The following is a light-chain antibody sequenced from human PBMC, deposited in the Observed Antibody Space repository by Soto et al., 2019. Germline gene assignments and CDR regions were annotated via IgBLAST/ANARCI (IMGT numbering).Light chain of an antibody. J-gene: IGKJ3*01. CDR1: QSVSSSY. CDR3: QHYGSSAL. CDR2: GAS. Sequence: EIVLTQSPGTLSLSPGERATLSCRASQSVSSSYLAWYQQKPGQAPRLLIYGASSRATGIPDRFSGSGSGTDFTLTISRLEPEDFPVYYCQHYGSSALFGPGTKVDIK. V-gene: IGKV3-20*01.